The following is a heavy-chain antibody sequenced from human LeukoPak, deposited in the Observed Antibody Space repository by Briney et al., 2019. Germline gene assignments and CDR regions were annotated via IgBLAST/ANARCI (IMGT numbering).Heavy chain of an antibody. V-gene: IGHV3-74*01. Sequence: GGSLRLSCAASGFTFSTYWMHWVRQAPGKGLVWVSRIKFDGSSTTYADSEKGRFTISRDNSKNTLYLQMNSLRAEDTAVYYCARGAEGHNYGEFDRWGQGTLVTVSS. CDR3: ARGAEGHNYGEFDR. D-gene: IGHD5-18*01. J-gene: IGHJ5*02. CDR2: IKFDGSST. CDR1: GFTFSTYW.